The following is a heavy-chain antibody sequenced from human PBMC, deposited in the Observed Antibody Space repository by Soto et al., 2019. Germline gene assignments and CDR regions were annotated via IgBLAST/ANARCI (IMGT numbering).Heavy chain of an antibody. CDR1: GNSISTGAYY. CDR2: IFYSGNT. CDR3: AREGSSAAPQAGFDL. J-gene: IGHJ4*02. V-gene: IGHV4-31*03. D-gene: IGHD3-10*01. Sequence: SETLSLTCTVSGNSISTGAYYWSWLRQHPVKGLEWIGHIFYSGNTHYSPSLESRVTISVDTSKNQFSIKLTSVTVADTAVYYRAREGSSAAPQAGFDLWGQGTLVTVSS.